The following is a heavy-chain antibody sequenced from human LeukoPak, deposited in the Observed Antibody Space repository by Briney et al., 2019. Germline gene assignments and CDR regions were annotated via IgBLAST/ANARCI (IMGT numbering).Heavy chain of an antibody. D-gene: IGHD2-2*01. CDR2: IYYSGST. CDR3: ARCGCSSTSCYLRGDNWFDP. V-gene: IGHV4-39*01. Sequence: KPSETLSLTCTVSGGSISSSSYYWGWIRQPPGKGLEWIGSIYYSGSTYYNPSLKSRVTISVDTSKNQFSLKLSSVTAADTAVYYCARCGCSSTSCYLRGDNWFDPWGQGTLVTVSS. CDR1: GGSISSSSYY. J-gene: IGHJ5*02.